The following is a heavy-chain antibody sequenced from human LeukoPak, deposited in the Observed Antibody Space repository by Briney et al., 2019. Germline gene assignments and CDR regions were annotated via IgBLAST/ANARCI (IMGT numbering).Heavy chain of an antibody. CDR1: GFTFSSYA. D-gene: IGHD1-26*01. V-gene: IGHV3-23*01. J-gene: IGHJ4*02. Sequence: GGFLRLSCAASGFTFSSYAMSWVRQAPGKGLEWVSAISGSGGSTYYADSVKGRFTISRDNSKNTPYLQMNSLRAEDTAVYYCAKLTWEPYYFDYWGQGTLVTVSS. CDR2: ISGSGGST. CDR3: AKLTWEPYYFDY.